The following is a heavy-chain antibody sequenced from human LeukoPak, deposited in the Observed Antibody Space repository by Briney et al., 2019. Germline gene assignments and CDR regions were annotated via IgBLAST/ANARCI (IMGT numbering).Heavy chain of an antibody. V-gene: IGHV4-38-2*02. D-gene: IGHD6-6*01. CDR1: GYSISSGYY. J-gene: IGHJ6*03. CDR2: SGST. Sequence: SETLSLTCTVSGYSISSGYYWGWIRQPPGKGLEWIGSGSTYYNPSLKSRVTISVDTSKNQFSLKLSSVTAADTAVYYYARLRIHGAARSRPYYYYMDVWGKGTTVTVSS. CDR3: ARLRIHGAARSRPYYYYMDV.